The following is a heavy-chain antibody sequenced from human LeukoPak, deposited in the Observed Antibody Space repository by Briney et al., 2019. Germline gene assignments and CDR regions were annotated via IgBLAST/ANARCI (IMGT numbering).Heavy chain of an antibody. V-gene: IGHV3-23*01. CDR3: AKSPGLSGHFDGSFGY. Sequence: PGGSLRLSCAASGFTFSSYAMSWVRQAPGKGLEWVSAISGSGGSTYYADSVKGRFTISRDNSKNTLYLQMNSLRAEDTAVYYCAKSPGLSGHFDGSFGYWGQGTLVTVSS. D-gene: IGHD3-9*01. J-gene: IGHJ4*02. CDR1: GFTFSSYA. CDR2: ISGSGGST.